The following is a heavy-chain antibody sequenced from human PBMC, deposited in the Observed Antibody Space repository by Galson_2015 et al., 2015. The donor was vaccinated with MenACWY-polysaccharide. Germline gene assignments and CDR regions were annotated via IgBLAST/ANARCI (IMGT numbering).Heavy chain of an antibody. CDR1: SYTFRNYG. CDR2: ISANEGNT. J-gene: IGHJ4*02. Sequence: SVKVSCKAASYTFRNYGISWVRQAPGQGLEWMGWISANEGNTKHAQKFQDRVTMTRDTSTSTVYMELTRLRSDDTAFYYCARDVDWCLDYWGQGTLVTVSS. CDR3: ARDVDWCLDY. D-gene: IGHD3-9*01. V-gene: IGHV1-18*01.